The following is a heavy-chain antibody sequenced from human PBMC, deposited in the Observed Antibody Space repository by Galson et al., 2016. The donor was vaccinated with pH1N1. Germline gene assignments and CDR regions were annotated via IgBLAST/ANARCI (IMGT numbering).Heavy chain of an antibody. J-gene: IGHJ3*02. CDR2: IDHGSSGT. V-gene: IGHV1-46*01. Sequence: SVKVSCKASGYTFTLYSFHWVRQAPGQGLEWLGIIDHGSSGTNYNQKFQGRVTMTSDTSTNTVYVELSTLISEDTAMYYCVGIKGGALDIWGQGTKVIVSS. CDR3: VGIKGGALDI. CDR1: GYTFTLYS. D-gene: IGHD3-16*01.